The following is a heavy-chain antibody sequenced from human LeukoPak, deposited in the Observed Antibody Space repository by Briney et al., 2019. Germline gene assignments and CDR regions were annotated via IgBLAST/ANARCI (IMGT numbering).Heavy chain of an antibody. Sequence: SETLSLTCSVSGGSISNSYWSWIRQPPGKGLEWIGYIHSSGRTKYDPSLESRVTISIDMSMNHFSLKVSSVTAPDTAVYYCARHQDGYGDYFDFWGQGILVTVSS. J-gene: IGHJ4*02. CDR3: ARHQDGYGDYFDF. V-gene: IGHV4-59*08. CDR1: GGSISNSY. D-gene: IGHD5-24*01. CDR2: IHSSGRT.